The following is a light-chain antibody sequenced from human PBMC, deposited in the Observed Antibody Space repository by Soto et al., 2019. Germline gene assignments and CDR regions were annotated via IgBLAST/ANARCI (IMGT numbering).Light chain of an antibody. CDR1: SSNIGAGYD. Sequence: QSVLTQPPSVSGAPGQRVTISCTGSSSNIGAGYDVHWYQQLPGTAPKLLIYGNSNRPSGVPDRFSGSKSGTSASLAITGLQAEDVADYYCQSYDSSLSVYVFVTGTKLTVL. CDR2: GNS. V-gene: IGLV1-40*01. J-gene: IGLJ1*01. CDR3: QSYDSSLSVYV.